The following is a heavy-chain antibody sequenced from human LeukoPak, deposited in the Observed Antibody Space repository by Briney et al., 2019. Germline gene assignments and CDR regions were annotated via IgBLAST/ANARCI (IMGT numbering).Heavy chain of an antibody. CDR2: IYNSRST. CDR1: GGSISSYY. D-gene: IGHD3-10*01. J-gene: IGHJ6*03. CDR3: ARTMVRAVIGGYYYYYYMDD. V-gene: IGHV4-59*01. Sequence: SETLSLTCTVSGGSISSYYWSWIRQPPGKGLEWIGYIYNSRSTNYDPSLKSRVTISVDTSKNQFSLKLSSVTAADTAVYYCARTMVRAVIGGYYYYYYMDDWGQGTTVTVSS.